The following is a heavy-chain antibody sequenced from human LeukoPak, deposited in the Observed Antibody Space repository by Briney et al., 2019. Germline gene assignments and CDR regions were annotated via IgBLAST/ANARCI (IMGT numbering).Heavy chain of an antibody. J-gene: IGHJ4*02. V-gene: IGHV1-18*01. D-gene: IGHD6-19*01. CDR2: ISAYNGNT. Sequence: ASVKVSCKASGYTFTSYDINWVRQATGQGLEWMGWISAYNGNTNYAQKLQGRVTMTTDTSTSTAYMELRSLRSDDTAVYYCARGDSSGWRLYFDYWGQGTLVTVSS. CDR3: ARGDSSGWRLYFDY. CDR1: GYTFTSYD.